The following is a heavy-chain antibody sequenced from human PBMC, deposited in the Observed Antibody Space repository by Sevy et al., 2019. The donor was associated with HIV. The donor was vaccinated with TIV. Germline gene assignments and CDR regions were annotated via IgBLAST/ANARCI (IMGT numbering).Heavy chain of an antibody. J-gene: IGHJ4*02. CDR1: GYTFNTFT. Sequence: ASVKVSCKASGYTFNTFTIHWLRQAPGQSLVWMGWLNPGNGNTKSLQHFRGRVTITRDTSARTAYLELTGLTSEDTAVYFCARDPYARRGFDYWGQGTLVTVSS. CDR2: LNPGNGNT. D-gene: IGHD3-16*01. CDR3: ARDPYARRGFDY. V-gene: IGHV1-3*01.